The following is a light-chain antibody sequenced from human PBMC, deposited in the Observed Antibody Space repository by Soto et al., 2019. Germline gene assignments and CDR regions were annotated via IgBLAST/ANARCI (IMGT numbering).Light chain of an antibody. CDR3: QQYGTSPPT. CDR2: GAS. CDR1: QSVSSSF. Sequence: EIVLTQSPGTLSLSPGERATLSCKASQSVSSSFLAWYQRKPGQAPRLLIYGASYRATDIPYRFSGSGSGTDFTLTITRLEPEDFEVYYCQQYGTSPPTFGQGTKVEI. V-gene: IGKV3-20*01. J-gene: IGKJ1*01.